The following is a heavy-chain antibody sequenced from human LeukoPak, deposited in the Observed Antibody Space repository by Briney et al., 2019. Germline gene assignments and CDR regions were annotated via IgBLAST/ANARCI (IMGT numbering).Heavy chain of an antibody. CDR2: IYHSGST. D-gene: IGHD6-19*01. Sequence: SSETPSLTCTVSGYSISSGYYWGWIRQPPGKGLEWIGSIYHSGSTYYNPSLKSRVTISVDTSKNQFSLKLSSVTAADTAVYYCATKTGSSSGGDYWGQGTLVTVSS. V-gene: IGHV4-38-2*02. CDR3: ATKTGSSSGGDY. J-gene: IGHJ4*02. CDR1: GYSISSGYY.